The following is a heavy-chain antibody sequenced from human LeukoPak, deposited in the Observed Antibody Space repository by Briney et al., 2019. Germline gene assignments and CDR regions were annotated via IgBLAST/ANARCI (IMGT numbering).Heavy chain of an antibody. CDR3: ARDSMGDYGDYDPLD. D-gene: IGHD4-17*01. Sequence: TGGSLRLSCAASGFTFSSYWMSWVRQAPGKGLEWVANIKQDGSEKYYVDSVKGRFTISRDNAKNSLYLQMNSLRAEDTAVYYCARDSMGDYGDYDPLDWGQGTLVTVSS. CDR1: GFTFSSYW. V-gene: IGHV3-7*01. J-gene: IGHJ4*02. CDR2: IKQDGSEK.